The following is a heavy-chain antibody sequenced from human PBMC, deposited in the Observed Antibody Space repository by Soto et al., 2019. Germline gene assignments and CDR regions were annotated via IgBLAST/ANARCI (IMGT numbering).Heavy chain of an antibody. D-gene: IGHD3-10*01. CDR3: ARDGDYFGSGSPPLLSK. V-gene: IGHV4-31*03. CDR2: IYYSGSS. J-gene: IGHJ4*02. CDR1: GGSITSGGYC. Sequence: QVQLQESGPGLVKPSQTLSLTCTVSGGSITSGGYCWTWIRQHPVKGLEWMGHIYYSGSSSYNPSLKSRLTISIDTSKNQFSLKLTSVTAADMAVYYCARDGDYFGSGSPPLLSKWGQGTLVTVPS.